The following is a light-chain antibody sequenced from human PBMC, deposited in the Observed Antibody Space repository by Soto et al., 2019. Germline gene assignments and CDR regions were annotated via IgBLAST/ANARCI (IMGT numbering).Light chain of an antibody. J-gene: IGKJ5*01. Sequence: DIVMTQSPDSLAVSLGERATINCKSSQTLLYSYNKKDCISWYQQRPGQSPKVLISWASTRESGVPDRFSGAGSGTDFTLTISRLEPEDFALYYCQQHDILPITFGQGTRLEN. CDR3: QQHDILPIT. CDR2: WAS. CDR1: QTLLYSYNKKDC. V-gene: IGKV4-1*01.